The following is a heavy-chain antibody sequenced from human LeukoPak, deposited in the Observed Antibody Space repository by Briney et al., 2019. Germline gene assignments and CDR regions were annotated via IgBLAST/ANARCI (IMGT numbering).Heavy chain of an antibody. D-gene: IGHD1-26*01. J-gene: IGHJ4*02. CDR2: ISYDGSNK. Sequence: GGSLRLSCAASGFTFSSYGMHWVRQAPGKGLEWVAVISYDGSNKYYADSVKGRFTISRDNAKNSLFLEMSNLRVEDTAVYYCYSGSPDYWGQGTLVTVSS. CDR3: YSGSPDY. CDR1: GFTFSSYG. V-gene: IGHV3-30*03.